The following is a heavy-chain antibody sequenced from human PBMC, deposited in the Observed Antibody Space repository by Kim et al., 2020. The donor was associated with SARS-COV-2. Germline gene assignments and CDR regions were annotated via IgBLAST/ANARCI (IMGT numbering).Heavy chain of an antibody. Sequence: SETLSLTCTVSGGSISSGGSYWGWIRQPPGKGLEWIGSIYYSGNTHYNLSLRSRVAISVDTSKNQFSLKLSSVTAADTAVYYCARRRSGSYYDSWGQGTL. CDR3: ARRRSGSYYDS. D-gene: IGHD1-26*01. J-gene: IGHJ4*02. CDR1: GGSISSGGSY. CDR2: IYYSGNT. V-gene: IGHV4-39*01.